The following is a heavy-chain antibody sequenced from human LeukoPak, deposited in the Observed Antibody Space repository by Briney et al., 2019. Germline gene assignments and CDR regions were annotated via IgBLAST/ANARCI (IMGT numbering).Heavy chain of an antibody. CDR2: ISYDGSNK. CDR1: GFTFSSYA. D-gene: IGHD3-10*01. CDR3: ARDRLILWFGELSDHCYYGMDV. J-gene: IGHJ6*02. V-gene: IGHV3-30-3*01. Sequence: PGGSLRLSCADSGFTFSSYAMHWVRQAPGKGLEWVAVISYDGSNKYYADSVKGRFTISRDNSKNTLYLQMNSLRAEDTAVYYCARDRLILWFGELSDHCYYGMDVWGQGATVTVSS.